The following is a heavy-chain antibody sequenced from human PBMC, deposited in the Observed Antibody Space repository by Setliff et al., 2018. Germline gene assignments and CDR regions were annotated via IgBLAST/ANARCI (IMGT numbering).Heavy chain of an antibody. D-gene: IGHD2-8*02. J-gene: IGHJ4*02. V-gene: IGHV3-7*01. CDR3: VTDTPFSDSWTGEDY. Sequence: GGSLRLSCAASEFTFSSYWRSWVRQAPGKGLEWVANIKQDGSEKYYVDSVKGRFTISRDNAKNSLYLQMNSLRAEDTAVYYCVTDTPFSDSWTGEDYWGQGTLVTSPQ. CDR2: IKQDGSEK. CDR1: EFTFSSYW.